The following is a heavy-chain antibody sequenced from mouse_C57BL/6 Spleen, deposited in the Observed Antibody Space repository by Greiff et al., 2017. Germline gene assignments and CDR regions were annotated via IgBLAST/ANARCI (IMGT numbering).Heavy chain of an antibody. CDR1: GYTFTDYN. V-gene: IGHV1-22*01. D-gene: IGHD1-1*01. Sequence: VQLQQSGPELVKPGASVKMSCKASGYTFTDYNMHWVKQSHGKSLEWIGYINPNNGGTSYNQKFKGKATLTVNKSSSTAYMELRSLTSEDSAVYYCVYYYGSSHDWDFGVGGTGATVTLYS. J-gene: IGHJ1*03. CDR3: VYYYGSSHDWDFGV. CDR2: INPNNGGT.